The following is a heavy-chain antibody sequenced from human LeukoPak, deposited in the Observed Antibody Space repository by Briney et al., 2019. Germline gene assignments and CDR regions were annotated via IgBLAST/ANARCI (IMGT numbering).Heavy chain of an antibody. CDR1: GYTFTSYY. CDR2: INPSGGST. Sequence: ASVKVSCKASGYTFTSYYMHWVRQAPGQGLEWMGVINPSGGSTSYAQKFQGRVTMTRDTSTSTVYMELSSLRSEDTAVYYCARGSPDIVVVPAAMGYNWFDPWGQETLVTVSS. D-gene: IGHD2-2*01. CDR3: ARGSPDIVVVPAAMGYNWFDP. J-gene: IGHJ5*02. V-gene: IGHV1-46*01.